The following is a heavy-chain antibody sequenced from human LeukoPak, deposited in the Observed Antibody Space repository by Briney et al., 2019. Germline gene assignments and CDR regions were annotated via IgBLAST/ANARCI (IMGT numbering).Heavy chain of an antibody. CDR3: ARTLAYCGGDCYSAEYFQH. J-gene: IGHJ1*01. D-gene: IGHD2-21*02. Sequence: GASVKVSCKASGYTFTSYGISWVRQAPGQGLEWMGWISAYNGNTNYAQKLQGRVTMTTDTSTSTAYMELRSLRSDDTAVYYCARTLAYCGGDCYSAEYFQHWGQGTLVTVSS. CDR1: GYTFTSYG. V-gene: IGHV1-18*01. CDR2: ISAYNGNT.